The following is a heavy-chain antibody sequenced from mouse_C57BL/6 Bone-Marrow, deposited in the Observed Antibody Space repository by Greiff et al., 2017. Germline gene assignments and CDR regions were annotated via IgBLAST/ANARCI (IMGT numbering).Heavy chain of an antibody. V-gene: IGHV1-56*01. CDR2: IFPGSGST. Sequence: VKLMESGPELVRPGASVKISCKAPGYTFTSYWMQWVRQRPGQGLEWIGEIFPGSGSTYYNEKFKGKATLTVDTSTSPAYMQLSCLTPEDSAVYVYEREGPLYGSGRYFDIWGTGTTVTVSS. CDR1: GYTFTSYW. J-gene: IGHJ1*03. CDR3: EREGPLYGSGRYFDI. D-gene: IGHD1-1*01.